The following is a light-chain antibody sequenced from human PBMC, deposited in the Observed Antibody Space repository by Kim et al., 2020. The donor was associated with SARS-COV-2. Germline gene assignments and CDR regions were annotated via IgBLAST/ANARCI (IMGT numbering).Light chain of an antibody. CDR1: FSDIGSNP. CDR3: AAWHDSRRSVL. V-gene: IGLV1-44*01. J-gene: IGLJ2*01. Sequence: QSVLTQPPSASGTPGQRVSISCSGSFSDIGSNPVNWYQQLPGAAPQLLIYNDNHRPSGVPDRFSGSKSGTSASLAISGLQSEDEADYYCAAWHDSRRSVLFGGGTQLTVL. CDR2: NDN.